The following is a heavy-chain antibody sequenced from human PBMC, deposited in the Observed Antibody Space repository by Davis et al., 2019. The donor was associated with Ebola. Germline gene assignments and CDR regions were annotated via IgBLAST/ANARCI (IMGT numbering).Heavy chain of an antibody. Sequence: ASVKVSCKASEDTFTNYGITWVRQAPGQGLEWMGWINPHNGNTNYAQNVQGRVTMTTDTSTSTAYMEVGSLRSDDTAVYYRASSRVAVAGTSGKRNWFDPWGQGTLVTVSS. J-gene: IGHJ5*02. V-gene: IGHV1-18*04. CDR1: EDTFTNYG. CDR3: ASSRVAVAGTSGKRNWFDP. CDR2: INPHNGNT. D-gene: IGHD6-19*01.